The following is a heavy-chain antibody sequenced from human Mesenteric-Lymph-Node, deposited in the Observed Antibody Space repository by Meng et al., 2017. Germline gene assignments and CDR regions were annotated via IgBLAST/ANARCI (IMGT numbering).Heavy chain of an antibody. CDR1: GYSISSGYY. Sequence: GSLRLSCTVSGYSISSGYYWGWIRQPPGKGLEWIGSIYHSGSTYYNPSLKSRVTISVDTSKNQFSLKLSSVTAADTAVYYCARAPTNYYDSSGYYPFHHWGQGTLVTVSS. CDR2: IYHSGST. J-gene: IGHJ1*01. D-gene: IGHD3-22*01. CDR3: ARAPTNYYDSSGYYPFHH. V-gene: IGHV4-38-2*02.